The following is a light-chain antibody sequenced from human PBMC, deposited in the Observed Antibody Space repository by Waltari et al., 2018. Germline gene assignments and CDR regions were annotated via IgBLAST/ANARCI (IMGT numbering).Light chain of an antibody. CDR3: QSADSSGTYVV. J-gene: IGLJ2*01. CDR2: KDS. V-gene: IGLV3-25*03. CDR1: ALPKQH. Sequence: SYELTQPPSVSVSPGQTARITCSGDALPKQHAYWYQRKPGQAPVLVIYKDSERPSGIPERFSGSSSGTTVTLTISGVQAEDEADYYCQSADSSGTYVVFGGGTKLTVL.